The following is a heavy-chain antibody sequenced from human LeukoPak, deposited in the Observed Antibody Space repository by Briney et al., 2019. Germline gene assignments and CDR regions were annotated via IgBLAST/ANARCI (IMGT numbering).Heavy chain of an antibody. CDR1: GGSFSGYY. V-gene: IGHV4-59*01. J-gene: IGHJ4*02. CDR3: ARDDGSGYYILDY. D-gene: IGHD3-22*01. Sequence: SETLSLTCAVYGGSFSGYYWSWIRQPPGKGLEWIGYIYYSGSTNYNPSLKSRVTISVDTSKNQYSLKLSSVTAADTAVYYCARDDGSGYYILDYWGQGTLVTVSS. CDR2: IYYSGST.